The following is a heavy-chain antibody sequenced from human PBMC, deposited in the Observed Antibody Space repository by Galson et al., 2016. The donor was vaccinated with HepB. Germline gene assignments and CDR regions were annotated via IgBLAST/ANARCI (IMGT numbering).Heavy chain of an antibody. D-gene: IGHD1-1*01. V-gene: IGHV2-5*02. J-gene: IGHJ4*02. CDR3: ATTAASPAND. CDR2: IYWDDHK. Sequence: PALVKPTQTLTLTCTFSGFSLNTRGVRVGWIRQTPEKALEWLALIYWDDHKRYSSSLQTRLNITGDTARSQVVLTMTNMEPVDTATYYCATTAASPANDWGQGTLVTVSS. CDR1: GFSLNTRGVR.